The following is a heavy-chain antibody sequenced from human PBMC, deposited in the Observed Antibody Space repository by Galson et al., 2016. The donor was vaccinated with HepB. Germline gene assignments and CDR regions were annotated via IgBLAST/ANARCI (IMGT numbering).Heavy chain of an antibody. D-gene: IGHD1-26*01. J-gene: IGHJ4*02. CDR3: TTKTSGTYPFDY. CDR1: GFTFSRYW. Sequence: SLRLSCATSGFTFSRYWMSWVRQAPGKGLEWVSFISSSSSYIYYADSVKGRFTISRDNAKNSLYLQMNSLRAEDTAVYYCTTKTSGTYPFDYWGQGTLVTVSS. CDR2: ISSSSSYI. V-gene: IGHV3-21*01.